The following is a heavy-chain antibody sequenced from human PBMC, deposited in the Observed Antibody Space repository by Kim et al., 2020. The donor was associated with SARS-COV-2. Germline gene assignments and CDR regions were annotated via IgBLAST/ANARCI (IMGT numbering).Heavy chain of an antibody. CDR2: IKSKTDGGTT. D-gene: IGHD6-13*01. CDR3: TTREYSSSWYVSDY. Sequence: GGSLRLSCAASGFTFSNAWMSWVRQAPGKGLEWVGRIKSKTDGGTTDYAAPVKGRFTISRDDSKNTLYLQMNSLKTEDTAVYYCTTREYSSSWYVSDYWGQGTLVTVSS. J-gene: IGHJ4*02. V-gene: IGHV3-15*01. CDR1: GFTFSNAW.